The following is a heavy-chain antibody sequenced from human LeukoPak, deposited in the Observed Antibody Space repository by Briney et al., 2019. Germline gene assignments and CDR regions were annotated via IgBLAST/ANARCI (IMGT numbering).Heavy chain of an antibody. CDR1: GFTFSSYW. J-gene: IGHJ4*02. V-gene: IGHV3-64*01. Sequence: GGSLRLSCAASGFTFSSYWMSWVRQAPGKGLEYVSAISSNGGSTYYANSVKGRFTISRDNSKNTLYLQMGSLRAEDMAVYYCAREGDGTYDYWGQGTLVTVSS. CDR3: AREGDGTYDY. CDR2: ISSNGGST. D-gene: IGHD1-14*01.